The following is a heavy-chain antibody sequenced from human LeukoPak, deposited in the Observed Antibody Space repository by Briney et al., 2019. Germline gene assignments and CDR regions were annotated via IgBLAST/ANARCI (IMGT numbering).Heavy chain of an antibody. D-gene: IGHD5-24*01. CDR3: ARAGEMSYTRSPGQDYMDV. Sequence: QSGGSLRLSCAASGFTFSSYEMNWVRQAPGKGLEWVSYISSSGSTIYYADSVKGRFTISRDNAKNSLYLQMNSLRAEDTAVYYCARAGEMSYTRSPGQDYMDVWGKGTTVTISS. CDR2: ISSSGSTI. J-gene: IGHJ6*03. CDR1: GFTFSSYE. V-gene: IGHV3-48*03.